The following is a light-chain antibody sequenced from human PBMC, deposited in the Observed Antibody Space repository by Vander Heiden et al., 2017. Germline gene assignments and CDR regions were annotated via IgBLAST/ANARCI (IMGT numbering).Light chain of an antibody. Sequence: QSVLTQPPSASGTPGQRVTIPCYGSSPKMGRGYVYWYQRLPGTAPNLLIYSNNQRPSGVPDRFSGSKSGTSASLAISGLRSEDEADYYCAAWDDSLSGPVFGGGTKLTVL. CDR1: SPKMGRGY. V-gene: IGLV1-47*02. CDR2: SNN. CDR3: AAWDDSLSGPV. J-gene: IGLJ3*02.